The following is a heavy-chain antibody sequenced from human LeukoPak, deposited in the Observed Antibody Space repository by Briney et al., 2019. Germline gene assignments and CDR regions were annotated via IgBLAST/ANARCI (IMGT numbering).Heavy chain of an antibody. J-gene: IGHJ4*02. D-gene: IGHD6-13*01. Sequence: SETLSLTCTVSGGSISSYYWSWIRQPAGKGLEWIGRIYTSGSTNYNPSLKSRVTMSVDTSKNQFSLKLSSVTAADTAVYYCARETKYSSRGVIDYWGQGTLVTVSS. CDR3: ARETKYSSRGVIDY. CDR1: GGSISSYY. V-gene: IGHV4-4*07. CDR2: IYTSGST.